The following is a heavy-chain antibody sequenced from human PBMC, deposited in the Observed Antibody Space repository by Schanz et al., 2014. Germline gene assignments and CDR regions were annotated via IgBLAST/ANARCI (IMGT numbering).Heavy chain of an antibody. CDR3: AGAAYCRGAGCALYYALDV. CDR2: IAGDGGGP. CDR1: GFTFRRYG. D-gene: IGHD2-15*01. J-gene: IGHJ6*02. V-gene: IGHV3-23*01. Sequence: EVQMLESGGGLVQPGGSLRLSCVASGFTFRRYGMSWVRQAPGKGLEWVSVIAGDGGGPNYVDSVKGRFTISSDNSKNTVFLQMNSLRAEDTGVYYCAGAAYCRGAGCALYYALDVWGQGTTVTVSS.